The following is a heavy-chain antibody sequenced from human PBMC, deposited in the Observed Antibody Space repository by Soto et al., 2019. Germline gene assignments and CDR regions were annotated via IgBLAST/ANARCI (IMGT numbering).Heavy chain of an antibody. CDR2: ISYDGSKK. J-gene: IGHJ3*02. CDR3: ARDSKATLLAFDI. Sequence: GGSLRLSCAASGFTFSSYAMHWVRQAPGKGLEWVAVISYDGSKKYYADSVKGRFTISRDNSKNTLYLQMNSLRSEDTAVYYCARDSKATLLAFDIWGQGTMVPVSS. V-gene: IGHV3-30-3*01. D-gene: IGHD5-12*01. CDR1: GFTFSSYA.